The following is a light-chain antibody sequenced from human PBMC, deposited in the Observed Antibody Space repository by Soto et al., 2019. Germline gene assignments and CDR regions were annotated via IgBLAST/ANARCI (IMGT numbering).Light chain of an antibody. V-gene: IGKV2-28*01. CDR2: LGS. J-gene: IGKJ3*01. Sequence: DIVMTQSPLSLPVTPGESASISCRSSQSLLQSNGYNYLDWYLQKPGQSPQLLIYLGSNRASGVPDRFSGSGSGTDFTLKISRVEAEDVGVYYCMQALQTPRTFGPGTKVDI. CDR3: MQALQTPRT. CDR1: QSLLQSNGYNY.